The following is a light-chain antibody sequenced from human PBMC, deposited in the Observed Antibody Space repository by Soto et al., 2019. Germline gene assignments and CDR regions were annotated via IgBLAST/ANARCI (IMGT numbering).Light chain of an antibody. CDR2: EVS. CDR3: SSYTSRSTLDYV. CDR1: SSDVGGYNY. V-gene: IGLV2-14*01. Sequence: QSALTQPASVSGSPGQSITISCTGTSSDVGGYNYVSWYQQHPGKAPKLMIYEVSNRPSGVSNRFSGSKSGNTASLTISGLLAEDDADYYCSSYTSRSTLDYVFGSGTKLTVL. J-gene: IGLJ1*01.